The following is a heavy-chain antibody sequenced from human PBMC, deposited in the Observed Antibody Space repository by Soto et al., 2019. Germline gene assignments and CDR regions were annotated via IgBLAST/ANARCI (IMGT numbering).Heavy chain of an antibody. CDR1: GFTFSSYG. D-gene: IGHD3-22*01. CDR3: AKLPKTSYDSSGYFDAFDI. J-gene: IGHJ3*02. V-gene: IGHV3-30*18. Sequence: QVQLVESGGGVVQPGRSLRLSCAASGFTFSSYGMHWVRQAPGKGLEWVAVISYDGSNKYYADSVKGRFTISRDNSKNTLYLKMNSLRAEDTAVYYCAKLPKTSYDSSGYFDAFDIWGQGTMVTVSS. CDR2: ISYDGSNK.